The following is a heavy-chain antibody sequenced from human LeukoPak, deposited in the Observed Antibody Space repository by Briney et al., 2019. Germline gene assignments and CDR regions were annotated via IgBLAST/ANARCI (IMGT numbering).Heavy chain of an antibody. CDR3: ARRGRLAGTTVASGAFDI. D-gene: IGHD4-23*01. V-gene: IGHV1-69*01. Sequence: SVKVSCKASGGTFSSYAISWVRQALGQGLEWMGGIIPIFGTANYAQKFQGRVTITADESTSTAYMELSSLRSEDTAVYYCARRGRLAGTTVASGAFDIWGQGTMVTVSS. CDR2: IIPIFGTA. J-gene: IGHJ3*02. CDR1: GGTFSSYA.